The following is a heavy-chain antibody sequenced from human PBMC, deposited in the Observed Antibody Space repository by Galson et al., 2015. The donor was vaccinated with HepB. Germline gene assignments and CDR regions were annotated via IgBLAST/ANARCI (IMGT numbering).Heavy chain of an antibody. V-gene: IGHV7-4-1*02. D-gene: IGHD3-22*01. Sequence: SVKVSCKASGYTFTNYAMNWVRQAPGRGLEWLGWINTNTGNPTYAQGFTGRFVFSLDASVNTAYLQISSLKAEDSAFYYCARVTSIYYYNSSYSYYYYGMDVWGHGTTVTVSS. CDR1: GYTFTNYA. CDR3: ARVTSIYYYNSSYSYYYYGMDV. CDR2: INTNTGNP. J-gene: IGHJ6*02.